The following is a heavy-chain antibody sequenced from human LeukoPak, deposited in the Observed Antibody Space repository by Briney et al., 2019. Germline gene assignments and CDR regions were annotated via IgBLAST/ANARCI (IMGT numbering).Heavy chain of an antibody. D-gene: IGHD1-26*01. CDR1: GFTFSSYS. V-gene: IGHV3-48*01. CDR2: ISSSSSTI. CDR3: ARDTGEVGAYSDY. Sequence: PGGSLRLSCAASGFTFSSYSMNWVRQAPGKGLEWVSYISSSSSTIYYADSVKGRFTISRDNAKNSLYLQMNSLRAEDTAVYYCARDTGEVGAYSDYWGQGTLVTVSS. J-gene: IGHJ4*02.